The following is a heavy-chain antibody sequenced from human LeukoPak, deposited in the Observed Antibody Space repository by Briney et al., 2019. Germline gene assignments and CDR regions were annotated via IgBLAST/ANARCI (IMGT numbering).Heavy chain of an antibody. CDR2: IYTSGST. CDR3: ARWAVTYYFDY. CDR1: GGSISRGSYY. D-gene: IGHD4-11*01. J-gene: IGHJ4*02. Sequence: SQTLSLTCTVSGGSISRGSYYWSWIRQPAGKGLEWIGRIYTSGSTNYNPSLKSRVTISVDTSKNQFSLKLSSVTAADTAVYYCARWAVTYYFDYWGQGTLVTVSS. V-gene: IGHV4-61*02.